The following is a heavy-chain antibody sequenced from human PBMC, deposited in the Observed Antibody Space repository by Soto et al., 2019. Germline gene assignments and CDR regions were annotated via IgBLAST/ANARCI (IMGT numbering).Heavy chain of an antibody. Sequence: QVQLQESGPGLVKPSETLSLTCTVSVGSMRSYCSWIRQPAGKGLEWIGRIYSSGSANYNPSLKSRVTLSVDTSKNQFSLKLSSVTAADTAVYYCARDSQIWFDPWGQGILVTVSS. CDR3: ARDSQIWFDP. V-gene: IGHV4-4*07. CDR2: IYSSGSA. CDR1: VGSMRSY. J-gene: IGHJ5*02.